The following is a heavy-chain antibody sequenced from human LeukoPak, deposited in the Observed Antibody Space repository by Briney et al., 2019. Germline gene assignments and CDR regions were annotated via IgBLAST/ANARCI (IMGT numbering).Heavy chain of an antibody. CDR3: AHIVLGDNWCDP. D-gene: IGHD3-10*02. Sequence: SGPTQVNLTQTLTPTCTFSGFSLTTTTMGVGWIRQPPGKALEWLALIFWNDDKRYSPSLTSRLTVIKDTSKNQVVLTMTNMDPVDTATYFCAHIVLGDNWCDPWGQGTLVTVSS. V-gene: IGHV2-5*01. CDR1: GFSLTTTTMG. J-gene: IGHJ5*02. CDR2: IFWNDDK.